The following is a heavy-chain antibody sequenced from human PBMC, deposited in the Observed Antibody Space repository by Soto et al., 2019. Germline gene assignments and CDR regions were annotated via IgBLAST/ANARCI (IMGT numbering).Heavy chain of an antibody. CDR3: ARNPYSSSSS. Sequence: QVQLQQWGAGLLKPSETLSLTCAVYGGSFSGYYWSWIRQPPGKGLEWIGEINHSGSTNYNPSLKSRVNISVDTSKNQFSLKLSSVTAADTAVYYCARNPYSSSSSWGQGTLVTVSS. CDR1: GGSFSGYY. J-gene: IGHJ4*02. V-gene: IGHV4-34*01. CDR2: INHSGST. D-gene: IGHD6-6*01.